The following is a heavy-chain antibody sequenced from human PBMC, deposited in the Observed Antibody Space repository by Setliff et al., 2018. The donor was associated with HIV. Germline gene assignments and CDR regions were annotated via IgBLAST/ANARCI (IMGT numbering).Heavy chain of an antibody. CDR3: AQLGMVDDFDY. V-gene: IGHV4-61*03. Sequence: LSLTCTVSGDSVSSRSYYWSWIRQPPGKGLEWIGYIYYSGSTNYNPSLKSRVTISVDTSKNHFSLKLRSVTAADMAVYYCAQLGMVDDFDYWGQGTLVTVSS. CDR2: IYYSGST. D-gene: IGHD1-1*01. J-gene: IGHJ4*02. CDR1: GDSVSSRSYY.